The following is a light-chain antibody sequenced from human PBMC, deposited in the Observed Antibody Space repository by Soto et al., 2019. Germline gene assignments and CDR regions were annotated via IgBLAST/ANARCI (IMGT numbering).Light chain of an antibody. V-gene: IGKV3-20*01. Sequence: ELLLTPSTGTLSLSPGERATLSCRAIQSVSNNYLAWYQQKPGQAPRLLIYGASNRATGIPDRFSGSGSGTDFTLTISRLEPEDFAVYHCQQYGSSPLITFGQGTRLEIK. CDR2: GAS. CDR1: QSVSNNY. J-gene: IGKJ5*01. CDR3: QQYGSSPLIT.